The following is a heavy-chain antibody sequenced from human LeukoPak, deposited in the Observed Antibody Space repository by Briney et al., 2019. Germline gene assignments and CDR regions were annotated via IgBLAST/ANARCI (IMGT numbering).Heavy chain of an antibody. CDR2: IYYSGST. CDR1: GGSFSNYY. V-gene: IGHV4-59*01. CDR3: ARSYSSTGYYYYGMDV. J-gene: IGHJ6*02. Sequence: SETLSLTCSVSGGSFSNYYWSWMRQPPGKGLEWIGYIYYSGSTNFNASLRSRVTISLDTSKNQFSLKLTSVTAADTAVYYCARSYSSTGYYYYGMDVWGQGTTVTVSS. D-gene: IGHD3-22*01.